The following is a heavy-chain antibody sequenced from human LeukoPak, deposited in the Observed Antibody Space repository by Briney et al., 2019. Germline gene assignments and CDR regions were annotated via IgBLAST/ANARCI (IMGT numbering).Heavy chain of an antibody. CDR3: AKDAGMASSGLLHY. CDR2: ISYDGSNK. D-gene: IGHD6-6*01. CDR1: GFTFSSYA. Sequence: GGSLRLSCAASGFTFSSYAMHWVRQAPGKGLEWVAVISYDGSNKYYADSVKGRFTISRDNSKNTLYLQMNSLRAEDTAVYYCAKDAGMASSGLLHYWGQGTLVTVSS. J-gene: IGHJ4*02. V-gene: IGHV3-30-3*01.